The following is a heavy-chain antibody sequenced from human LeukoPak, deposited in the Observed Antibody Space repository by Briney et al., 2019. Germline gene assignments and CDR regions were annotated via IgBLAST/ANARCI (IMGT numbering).Heavy chain of an antibody. CDR2: IIPIFGTA. J-gene: IGHJ4*02. V-gene: IGHV1-69*06. D-gene: IGHD6-19*01. Sequence: GASVKVSCKASGGTFSSYAISWVRQAPGQGLEWMGRIIPIFGTANYAQKFQGRVTITADKSTSTAYMELSSLRSEDTAVCYCAVSLRGWYGGFDYWGQGTLVTVSS. CDR1: GGTFSSYA. CDR3: AVSLRGWYGGFDY.